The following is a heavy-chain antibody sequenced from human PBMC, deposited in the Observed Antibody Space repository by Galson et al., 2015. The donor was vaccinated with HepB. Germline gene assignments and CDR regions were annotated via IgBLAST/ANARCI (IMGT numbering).Heavy chain of an antibody. CDR3: ARYREDSPYYYFNGMDV. Sequence: SVKVSCKASGYTFTSYALSWVRQAPGQGLQWLGWISTNTGETRYAQRLQAGLTMTTDTSTRTAYLEIRSLRSDDTAVYFCARYREDSPYYYFNGMDVWGQGTTVTVSS. J-gene: IGHJ6*02. CDR1: GYTFTSYA. V-gene: IGHV1-18*04. D-gene: IGHD3-10*01. CDR2: ISTNTGET.